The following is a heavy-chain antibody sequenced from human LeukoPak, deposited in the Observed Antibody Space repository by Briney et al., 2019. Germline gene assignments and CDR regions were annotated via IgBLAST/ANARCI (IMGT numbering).Heavy chain of an antibody. D-gene: IGHD6-13*01. CDR2: IYYSGST. V-gene: IGHV4-39*01. CDR3: ARRYSSSWYSETDY. CDR1: LDPLCSSSSY. J-gene: IGHJ4*02. Sequence: SETLSLTCAVSLDPLCSSSSYWGWFRQPPGKGLVWIGSIYYSGSTSYNPSLNSRVTISVDTSKNHFSLKLSSVTAADTAVYYCARRYSSSWYSETDYWGQGTLVTVRS.